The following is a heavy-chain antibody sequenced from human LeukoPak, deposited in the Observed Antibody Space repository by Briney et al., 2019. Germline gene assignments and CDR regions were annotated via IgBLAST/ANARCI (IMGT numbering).Heavy chain of an antibody. J-gene: IGHJ4*02. Sequence: PGGSLRLSCAASGFTFDDYAMHWVRQAPGKGLEWVSGISWNSGSIDYADSVKGRFTISRDNAKNSLYLQMNSLRTEDTALYYCAKDISRWSSSWFPFDYWGQGMLVTVSS. D-gene: IGHD6-13*01. CDR3: AKDISRWSSSWFPFDY. CDR2: ISWNSGSI. V-gene: IGHV3-9*01. CDR1: GFTFDDYA.